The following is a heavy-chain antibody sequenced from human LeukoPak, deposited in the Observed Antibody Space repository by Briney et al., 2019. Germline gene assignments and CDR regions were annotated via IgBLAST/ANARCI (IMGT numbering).Heavy chain of an antibody. CDR1: GFSARSYY. D-gene: IGHD2-15*01. J-gene: IGHJ4*02. Sequence: GGSLRLSCAVSGFSARSYYMSWVRQAPGKGLEWVSLIRGSGETFHAESVKGRFTISRDNSKNTLYLQMNSLRVEDRAVYYCARAPPGYCSGGSCYPFDYWGQGTLVTVSS. CDR3: ARAPPGYCSGGSCYPFDY. V-gene: IGHV3-66*02. CDR2: IRGSGET.